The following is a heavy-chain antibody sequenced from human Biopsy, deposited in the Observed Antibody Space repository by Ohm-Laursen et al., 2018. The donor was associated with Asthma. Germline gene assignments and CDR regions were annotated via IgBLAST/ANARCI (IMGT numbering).Heavy chain of an antibody. CDR1: PGSINDYY. CDR2: VHSSGRT. Sequence: SETLSLTCTVSPGSINDYYWNWIRQSPGKGREWIGYVHSSGRTRFNPSLKSRVTVSVDTSVDQVSQKLSSVSAADTAIYDCARATSTWSQSGPHFFDHWGPGTLVTVSS. J-gene: IGHJ5*02. V-gene: IGHV4-59*01. CDR3: ARATSTWSQSGPHFFDH. D-gene: IGHD6-13*01.